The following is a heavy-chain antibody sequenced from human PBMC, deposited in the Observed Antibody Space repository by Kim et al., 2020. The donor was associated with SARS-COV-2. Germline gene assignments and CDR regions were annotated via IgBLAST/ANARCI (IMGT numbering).Heavy chain of an antibody. V-gene: IGHV5-51*01. CDR2: IYPGDSDT. CDR1: GYSFTSYW. J-gene: IGHJ6*02. D-gene: IGHD3-10*01. CDR3: ARRTWYYGTGSYYFHCMDV. Sequence: GESLKISCKGSGYSFTSYWIGWVRQMHGKGLEWMGIIYPGDSDTRYSSSFQGQVTIPADKSMSTDYLQWSSLKASDTAMYNSARRTWYYGTGSYYFHCMDVYCQWTTVNVS.